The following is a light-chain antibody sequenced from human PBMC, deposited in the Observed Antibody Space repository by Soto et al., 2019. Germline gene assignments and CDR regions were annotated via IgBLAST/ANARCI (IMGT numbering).Light chain of an antibody. V-gene: IGKV1-39*01. J-gene: IGKJ3*01. CDR1: QSISSY. Sequence: DIQMTQSPSSLSASVGDRVTITCRASQSISSYLNWYQQKPGKAPKLLIYAASSLQSGVPSRFSGSGSGTDFTLTISSLPPEDFATYYCQQSYSTPFFPFGPGTHVDIK. CDR2: AAS. CDR3: QQSYSTPFFP.